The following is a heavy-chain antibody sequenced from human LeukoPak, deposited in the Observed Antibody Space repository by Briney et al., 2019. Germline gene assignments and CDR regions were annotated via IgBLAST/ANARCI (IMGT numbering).Heavy chain of an antibody. CDR2: ISTYNGNT. CDR3: AIGVVVPAALYAYYYYMDV. Sequence: ASVKVSCKASGYTFTSYGISWVRQAPGQGLEWMGWISTYNGNTNYAQKLQGRVTMTTDTSTSTAYMELRSLRSDDTAVYYCAIGVVVPAALYAYYYYMDVWGKGTTVTVSS. CDR1: GYTFTSYG. J-gene: IGHJ6*03. D-gene: IGHD2-2*01. V-gene: IGHV1-18*01.